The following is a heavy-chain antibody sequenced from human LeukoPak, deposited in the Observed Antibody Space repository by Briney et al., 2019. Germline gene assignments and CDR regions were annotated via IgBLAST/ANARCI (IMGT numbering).Heavy chain of an antibody. Sequence: SETLSLTCTVSGGSISSSSYYWGWIRQPPGKGLEWIGSIYYSGSTYYNPSLKSRVTISVDTSKNQFSLKLSSVTAADTAVYYCARDRMLPSGLTFDPWGQGTLVTV. CDR1: GGSISSSSYY. J-gene: IGHJ5*02. CDR2: IYYSGST. V-gene: IGHV4-39*07. CDR3: ARDRMLPSGLTFDP. D-gene: IGHD3-10*02.